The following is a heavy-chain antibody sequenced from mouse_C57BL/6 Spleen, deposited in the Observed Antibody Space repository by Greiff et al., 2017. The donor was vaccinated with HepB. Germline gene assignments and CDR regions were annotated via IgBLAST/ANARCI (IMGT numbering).Heavy chain of an antibody. D-gene: IGHD1-1*01. J-gene: IGHJ4*01. V-gene: IGHV1-22*01. CDR1: GYTFTDYN. CDR3: ARDGYYYGSLYYAMDY. Sequence: EVQRVESGPELVKPGASVKMSCKASGYTFTDYNMHWVKQSHGKSLEWIGYINPNNGGTSYNQKFKGKATLTVNKSSSTAYMELRSLTSEDSAVYYCARDGYYYGSLYYAMDYWGQGTSVTVSS. CDR2: INPNNGGT.